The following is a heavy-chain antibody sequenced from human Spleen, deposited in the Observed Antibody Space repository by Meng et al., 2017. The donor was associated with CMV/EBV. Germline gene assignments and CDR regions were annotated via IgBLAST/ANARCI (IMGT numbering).Heavy chain of an antibody. D-gene: IGHD3-22*01. Sequence: ASVKVSCKASGYTFTAYYMHWVRQAPGQGLEWMGWINPNGGGTNYAQKFQGRVTMTRDTSISTAYMELSRLRSDDTAIYFCARVFYYDSSGYYFDCWGQGTLVTVSS. V-gene: IGHV1-2*02. CDR2: INPNGGGT. CDR1: GYTFTAYY. J-gene: IGHJ4*02. CDR3: ARVFYYDSSGYYFDC.